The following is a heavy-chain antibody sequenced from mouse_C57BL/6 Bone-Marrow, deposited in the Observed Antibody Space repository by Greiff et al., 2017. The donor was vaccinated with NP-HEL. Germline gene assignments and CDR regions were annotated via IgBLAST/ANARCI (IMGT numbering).Heavy chain of an antibody. CDR3: AYYTLFAY. Sequence: VQLQQSGPELVKPGASVKISCKASGYAFSSSWMNWVKQRPGKGLEWIGRIYPGDGDTNYNGKFKGKATLTADKSSSTAYMRLSSLTSEDSAIYFCAYYTLFAYWGQGTLVTGSA. V-gene: IGHV1-82*01. D-gene: IGHD2-12*01. J-gene: IGHJ3*01. CDR2: IYPGDGDT. CDR1: GYAFSSSW.